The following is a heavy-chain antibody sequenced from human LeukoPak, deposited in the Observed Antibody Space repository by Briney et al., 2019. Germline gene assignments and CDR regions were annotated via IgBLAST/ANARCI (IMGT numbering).Heavy chain of an antibody. Sequence: ASVKVSFKASGYTFTGYYMHWVRQAPGQGLEWMGWINPNSGGTNYAQKFQGRVTMTRDTSISTAYMELSRLRSDDTAVYYCARPNYYDSSGYFYWGQGTLVTVSS. D-gene: IGHD3-22*01. CDR3: ARPNYYDSSGYFY. J-gene: IGHJ4*02. CDR2: INPNSGGT. CDR1: GYTFTGYY. V-gene: IGHV1-2*02.